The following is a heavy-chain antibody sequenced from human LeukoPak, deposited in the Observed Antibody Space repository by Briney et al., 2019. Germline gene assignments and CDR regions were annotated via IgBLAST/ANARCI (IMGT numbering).Heavy chain of an antibody. Sequence: AAVKVSCKASGCTFTSYGISWVRPAPGQGVTGMGWISAYNGKTHYVQKLQGRVTMTTETSTSTAYMELRSLRSDDTAVYYCARDQPPSWNYDFWSGYYNGRYYFDYWGQGTLVTVSS. J-gene: IGHJ4*02. V-gene: IGHV1-18*01. CDR2: ISAYNGKT. CDR1: GCTFTSYG. CDR3: ARDQPPSWNYDFWSGYYNGRYYFDY. D-gene: IGHD3-3*01.